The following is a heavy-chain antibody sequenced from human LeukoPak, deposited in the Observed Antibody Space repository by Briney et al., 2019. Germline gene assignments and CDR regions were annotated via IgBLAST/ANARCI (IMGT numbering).Heavy chain of an antibody. J-gene: IGHJ3*02. CDR3: AKHAGNLKSFDI. CDR1: GFNFGDYA. Sequence: PGRPLRLXCTTSGFNFGDYAMSWVRQAPGKGPEWVSIIRSKVYGRTTEYAASVKGRFTISRDDSKSIVYLQMNSLRTEDTAVYYCAKHAGNLKSFDIWGQGTMVAVSS. D-gene: IGHD4-23*01. CDR2: IRSKVYGRTT. V-gene: IGHV3-49*04.